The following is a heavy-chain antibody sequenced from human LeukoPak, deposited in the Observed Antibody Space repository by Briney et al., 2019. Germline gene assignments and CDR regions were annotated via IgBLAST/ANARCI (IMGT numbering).Heavy chain of an antibody. J-gene: IGHJ4*02. V-gene: IGHV3-33*01. D-gene: IGHD3-16*02. CDR2: IWYDGSNK. CDR1: GFTFSSYG. CDR3: ARGQRGTFGGVIVDYYFDY. Sequence: GRSLRLSCAASGFTFSSYGMHWVRQAPGKGLEWVAVIWYDGSNKYYADSVKGRFTISGDNSKNTLYLQMNSLRAEDTAVYYCARGQRGTFGGVIVDYYFDYWGQGTLVTVSS.